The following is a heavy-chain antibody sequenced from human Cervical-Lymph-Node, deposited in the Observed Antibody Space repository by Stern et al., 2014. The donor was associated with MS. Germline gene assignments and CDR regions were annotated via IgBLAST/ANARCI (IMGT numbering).Heavy chain of an antibody. V-gene: IGHV1-46*03. D-gene: IGHD2-15*01. CDR3: ARVSGGGWQHYYYGMDV. CDR1: GYTFTSNY. CDR2: MNPSGGST. J-gene: IGHJ6*02. Sequence: QMQLVQSGAEVKKPGASVKVSCKASGYTFTSNYMHWARQAPGQGLEWMGIMNPSGGSTTYAQKFQGRVSMTTDTSTRTVYMELSSLRSEDTAVYYCARVSGGGWQHYYYGMDVWGQGTTVTVSS.